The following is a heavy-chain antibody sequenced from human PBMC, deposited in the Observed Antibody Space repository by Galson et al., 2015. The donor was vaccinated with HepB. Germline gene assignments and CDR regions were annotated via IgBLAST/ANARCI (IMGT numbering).Heavy chain of an antibody. CDR3: AKVAARYSSGWYLAFDI. J-gene: IGHJ3*02. Sequence: SLRLSCAASGFSFTGFSMNWVRQAPGKGLEWVSGISWNSGSIGYADSVKGRFAISRDNAKNSLYLQMNSLRAEDTALYYCAKVAARYSSGWYLAFDIWGQGTMVTVSS. CDR1: GFSFTGFS. D-gene: IGHD6-19*01. CDR2: ISWNSGSI. V-gene: IGHV3-9*01.